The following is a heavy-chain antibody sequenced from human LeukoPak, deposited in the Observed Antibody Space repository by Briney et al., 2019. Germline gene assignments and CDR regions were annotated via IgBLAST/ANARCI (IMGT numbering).Heavy chain of an antibody. CDR1: GGSVRTYY. CDR2: VYYSGST. V-gene: IGHV4-59*02. D-gene: IGHD3-10*01. CDR3: ARERMVRGVTIFDY. Sequence: SETLSLTCTVSGGSVRTYYWSWIRQPPGKGLEWIGYVYYSGSTNYKSSLKSRVTISVDTSKNQYSLKLSSVTAADTAVYYCARERMVRGVTIFDYWGQGTLVTVSS. J-gene: IGHJ4*02.